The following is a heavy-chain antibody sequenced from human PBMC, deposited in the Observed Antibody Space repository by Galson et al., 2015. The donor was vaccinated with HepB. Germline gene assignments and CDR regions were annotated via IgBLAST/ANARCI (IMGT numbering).Heavy chain of an antibody. Sequence: PALVKPTQTLTLTCTFSGFSLSTSGVGVGWIRQPPGKALEWLALIYWDDDKRSSPSLKSRLTITKDTSKNQVVLTMTNMDPVDTATYYCAHTRRRFSYGYLGYWGQGTLVTVSS. CDR2: IYWDDDK. V-gene: IGHV2-5*02. D-gene: IGHD5-18*01. J-gene: IGHJ4*02. CDR1: GFSLSTSGVG. CDR3: AHTRRRFSYGYLGY.